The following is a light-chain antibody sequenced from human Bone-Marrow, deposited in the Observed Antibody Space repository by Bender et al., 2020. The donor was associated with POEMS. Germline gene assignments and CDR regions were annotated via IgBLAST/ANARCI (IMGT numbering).Light chain of an antibody. CDR2: EDS. Sequence: SYELTQPPSVSVSPGQTASITCSGDKLGDKYACWYQQKPGQSPVLVMYEDSKRPSGIPERFSGSKSGNTATLTISGTQAMDEGDYYCQAWDSGTRVFGTGTKVTVL. J-gene: IGLJ1*01. V-gene: IGLV3-1*01. CDR1: KLGDKY. CDR3: QAWDSGTRV.